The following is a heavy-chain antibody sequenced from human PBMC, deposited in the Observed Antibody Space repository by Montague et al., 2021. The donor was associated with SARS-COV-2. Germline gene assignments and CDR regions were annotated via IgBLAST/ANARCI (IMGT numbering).Heavy chain of an antibody. J-gene: IGHJ4*02. CDR1: GGSISSSNYY. D-gene: IGHD6-19*01. Sequence: SETLSLTCTVSGGSISSSNYYWGWIRQPPGQGLVWIGSIYYSGTTYYNPSLQSRVTISVDTYKKQFSLNLSSVTAADTAVYYCASETYTSCWFQRFDYWGQGTLVTVSS. CDR3: ASETYTSCWFQRFDY. V-gene: IGHV4-39*01. CDR2: IYYSGTT.